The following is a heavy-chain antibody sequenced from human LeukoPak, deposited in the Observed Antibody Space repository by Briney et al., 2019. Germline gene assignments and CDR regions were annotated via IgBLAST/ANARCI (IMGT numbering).Heavy chain of an antibody. V-gene: IGHV3-30*02. J-gene: IGHJ5*02. CDR1: GLSFSSYG. CDR2: IRYDGDKR. CDR3: ASTVLGRADWLDP. D-gene: IGHD7-27*01. Sequence: GGSLRLSCAAFGLSFSSYGMHWVRQAPGKGLEWVTFIRYDGDKRHYVDSVKGRFTVSRDNSRNTLYLQMNSLRVEDTAVYFCASTVLGRADWLDPWGQGTLVTVSS.